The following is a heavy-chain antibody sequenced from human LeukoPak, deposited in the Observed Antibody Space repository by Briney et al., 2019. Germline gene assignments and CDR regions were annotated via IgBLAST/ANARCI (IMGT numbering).Heavy chain of an antibody. V-gene: IGHV3-23*01. CDR1: GFTFSGYA. CDR2: ILGSGAGT. CDR3: AKGRESTGLFEY. Sequence: PGGSLRLSCAASGFTFSGYAMSWVRQAPGKGLEWVSSILGSGAGTFYADSVRGRLTISRDNSKSTVYLQMSSLRSDDTAVYYCAKGRESTGLFEYWGQGTLVTVSS. J-gene: IGHJ4*02. D-gene: IGHD1-26*01.